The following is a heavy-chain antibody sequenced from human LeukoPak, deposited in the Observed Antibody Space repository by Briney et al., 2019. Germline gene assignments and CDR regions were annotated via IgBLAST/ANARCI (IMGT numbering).Heavy chain of an antibody. Sequence: PSQTLSLTCTVSGGSISSGSYYWSWIRQPPGKGLERIGEINHSGSTNYNPSLKSRVTISVDTSKNQFSLKLSSVTATDTAVYYCARQFFTIFGRAYYYMDVWGKGTTVTVSS. V-gene: IGHV4-39*01. CDR1: GGSISSGSYY. J-gene: IGHJ6*03. CDR2: INHSGST. D-gene: IGHD3-3*01. CDR3: ARQFFTIFGRAYYYMDV.